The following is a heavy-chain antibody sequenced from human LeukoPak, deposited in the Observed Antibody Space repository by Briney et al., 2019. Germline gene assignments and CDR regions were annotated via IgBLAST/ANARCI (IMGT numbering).Heavy chain of an antibody. J-gene: IGHJ4*02. Sequence: GGSLRLSCAASGFTFSSYAMSWVRQAPGKGLEWVSAISGSGGSTYYADSVKGRFTISRDNSKNTLYLQMNSLRAEDTAVYYCAKRLDIVVVPAALDYWGQGTLVTVFS. CDR3: AKRLDIVVVPAALDY. CDR2: ISGSGGST. V-gene: IGHV3-23*01. CDR1: GFTFSSYA. D-gene: IGHD2-2*03.